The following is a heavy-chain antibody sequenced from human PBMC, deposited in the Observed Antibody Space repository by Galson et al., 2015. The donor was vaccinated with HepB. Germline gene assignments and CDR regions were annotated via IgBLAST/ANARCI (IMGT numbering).Heavy chain of an antibody. D-gene: IGHD6-19*01. CDR1: GFTFSSYG. CDR2: IYSGGST. V-gene: IGHV3-NL1*01. CDR3: AKALAQWGVYFQH. Sequence: SLRLSCAASGFTFSSYGMHWVRQAPGKGLEWVSVIYSGGSTYYADSVKGRFTISRDNSKNTLYLQMNSLRAEDTAVYYCAKALAQWGVYFQHWGQGTLVTVSS. J-gene: IGHJ1*01.